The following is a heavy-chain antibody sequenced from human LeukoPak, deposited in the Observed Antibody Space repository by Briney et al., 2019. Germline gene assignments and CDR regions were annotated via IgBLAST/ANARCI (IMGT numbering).Heavy chain of an antibody. V-gene: IGHV1-18*01. CDR3: ARDRIPTVTTSWGYGY. D-gene: IGHD4-11*01. CDR1: GYTFTSYG. Sequence: ASVKVSCKASGYTFTSYGISWVRQAPGQGLEWMGRISAYNGNTNYAQKLQGRVTMTTDTSTSTAYMELRSLRSDDTAVYYCARDRIPTVTTSWGYGYWGQGTLVTVSS. J-gene: IGHJ4*02. CDR2: ISAYNGNT.